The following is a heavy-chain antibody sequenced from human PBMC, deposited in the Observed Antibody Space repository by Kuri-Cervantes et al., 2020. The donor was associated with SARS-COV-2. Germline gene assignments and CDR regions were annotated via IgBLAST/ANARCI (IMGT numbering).Heavy chain of an antibody. Sequence: ETLSLTCTVSGGSISSSSYYWGWIRQPPGKGLEWVSAISGSGGSTYYADSVKGRFTISRDNSKNTLYLQMNSLRAEDTAVYYCAKAFYAHNWNSYYYYGMDVWGQGTTVTVSS. D-gene: IGHD1-7*01. CDR1: GGSISSSSYY. J-gene: IGHJ6*02. CDR2: ISGSGGST. V-gene: IGHV3-23*01. CDR3: AKAFYAHNWNSYYYYGMDV.